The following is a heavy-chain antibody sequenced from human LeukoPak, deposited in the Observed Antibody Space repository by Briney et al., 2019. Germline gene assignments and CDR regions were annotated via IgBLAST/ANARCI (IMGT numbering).Heavy chain of an antibody. Sequence: SQTLSLTCAISGDSVSSNSAAWNWIRQSPSRGLEWLGRTYYRSKWSNDYAVSVKSRVIINTDTSKNQFPLQLNSVTPEDTAVYYCARRRGTAQAFDYWGQGTLVTVSS. V-gene: IGHV6-1*01. D-gene: IGHD6-13*01. CDR3: ARRRGTAQAFDY. CDR2: TYYRSKWSN. J-gene: IGHJ4*02. CDR1: GDSVSSNSAA.